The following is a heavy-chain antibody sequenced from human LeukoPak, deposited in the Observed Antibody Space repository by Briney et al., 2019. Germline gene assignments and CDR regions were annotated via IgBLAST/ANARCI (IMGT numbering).Heavy chain of an antibody. CDR3: AKDLTYYYDSSGPDY. D-gene: IGHD3-22*01. Sequence: GGSLRLSCAASGFTVSSNYMSWVRQAPGKGLEWVSVIYSGGSTYYADSVKGRFTISRDNSKNTLYLQMNSLRAEDTAVYYCAKDLTYYYDSSGPDYWGQGTLVTVSS. CDR1: GFTVSSNY. J-gene: IGHJ4*02. V-gene: IGHV3-53*05. CDR2: IYSGGST.